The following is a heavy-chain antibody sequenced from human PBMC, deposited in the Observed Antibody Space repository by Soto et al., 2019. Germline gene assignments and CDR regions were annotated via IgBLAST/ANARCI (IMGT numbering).Heavy chain of an antibody. CDR2: IYYSGST. CDR1: GCSISSYY. CDR3: ARPRAGQYFDY. Sequence: PSETLSLACTVSGCSISSYYWSWIRQPPGKGLEWIGYIYYSGSTNYNPSLKSRVTISVDTSKNQFSLKLSSVTAADTAVYYCARPRAGQYFDYWGQGTLVTAP. V-gene: IGHV4-59*01. D-gene: IGHD6-13*01. J-gene: IGHJ4*02.